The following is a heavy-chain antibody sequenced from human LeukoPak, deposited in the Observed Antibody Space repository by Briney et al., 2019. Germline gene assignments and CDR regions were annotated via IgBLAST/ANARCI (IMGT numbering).Heavy chain of an antibody. D-gene: IGHD3-10*01. CDR2: TSAYNGNT. Sequence: ASVKVSCKASGYTFTSYGISWVRQAPGQGLEWMGWTSAYNGNTNYAQKLQGRVTMTTDTSTSTAYMELRSLRSDDTAVYYCARDPLGGRTSPRFDYWGQGTLVTVSS. V-gene: IGHV1-18*01. CDR3: ARDPLGGRTSPRFDY. J-gene: IGHJ4*02. CDR1: GYTFTSYG.